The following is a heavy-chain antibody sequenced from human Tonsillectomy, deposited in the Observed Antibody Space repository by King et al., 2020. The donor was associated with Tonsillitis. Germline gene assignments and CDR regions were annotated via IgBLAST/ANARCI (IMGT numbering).Heavy chain of an antibody. CDR2: MSGSGVST. Sequence: VQLVESGGGLVQPGGSLRLSCAASGFTFSSYAMSWVRQAPGKGLEWVSAMSGSGVSTYYADSVKGRFTISRDNSKNTLYLQMNSLRAEDTAVYYCATQVPAATEIDYWDQGTLVTVSS. D-gene: IGHD2-2*01. CDR3: ATQVPAATEIDY. J-gene: IGHJ4*02. CDR1: GFTFSSYA. V-gene: IGHV3-23*04.